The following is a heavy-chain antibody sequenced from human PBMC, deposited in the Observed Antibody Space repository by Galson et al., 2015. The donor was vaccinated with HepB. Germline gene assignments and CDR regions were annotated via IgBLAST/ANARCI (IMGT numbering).Heavy chain of an antibody. CDR3: ARVYDFLKYYFDY. J-gene: IGHJ4*02. CDR2: ISSSSSTI. D-gene: IGHD3-3*01. V-gene: IGHV3-48*02. Sequence: SLRLSCAASGFAFSSYSMNWVRQAPGKGLEWVSYISSSSSTIYYADSVKGRFTISRDNAKNSLYLQMNSLRDEDTAVYYCARVYDFLKYYFDYWGQGTLVTVSS. CDR1: GFAFSSYS.